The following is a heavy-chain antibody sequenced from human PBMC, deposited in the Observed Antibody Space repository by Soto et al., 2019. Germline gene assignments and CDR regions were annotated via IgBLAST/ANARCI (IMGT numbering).Heavy chain of an antibody. CDR3: ARVYMAPTFYYYYGMDV. CDR1: GFTFSSYD. J-gene: IGHJ6*02. D-gene: IGHD1-20*01. V-gene: IGHV3-13*01. CDR2: IGTAGDT. Sequence: GGSLRLSCAASGFTFSSYDMHWVRQATGKGLEWVSAIGTAGDTYYPGSVKGRFTISRENAKNSLYLQMNSLRAEDTSVYYCARVYMAPTFYYYYGMDVWGQGTTVTVSS.